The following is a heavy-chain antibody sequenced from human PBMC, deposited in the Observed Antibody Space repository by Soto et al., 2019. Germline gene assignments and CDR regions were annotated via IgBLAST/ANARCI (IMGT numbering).Heavy chain of an antibody. D-gene: IGHD5-12*01. CDR3: ARIRSGYDYYWYFDL. Sequence: QVTLKESGPVLVKPTETLTLTCTVSGFSLSNARMGVSWIRQPPGKALEWLAHIFSNDEKSYSTSLKSRLTSSKDTSKSQVVLTMTNMDPVDTATYYCARIRSGYDYYWYFDLWGLGTLVTVSS. J-gene: IGHJ2*01. V-gene: IGHV2-26*01. CDR2: IFSNDEK. CDR1: GFSLSNARMG.